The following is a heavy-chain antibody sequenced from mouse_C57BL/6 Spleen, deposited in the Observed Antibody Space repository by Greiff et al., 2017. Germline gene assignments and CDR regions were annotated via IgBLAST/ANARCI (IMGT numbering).Heavy chain of an antibody. V-gene: IGHV1-69*01. CDR1: GYTFTSYW. Sequence: QVQLQQPGAELVMPGASVKLSCKASGYTFTSYWMHWVKQRPGQGLEWIGEIDPSDSYTNYNQKFKGKSTLTADNSSSTAYMQLSSLTSEDAAVYYCARYGYYAMDYWGQGTSVTVSS. D-gene: IGHD1-1*02. CDR3: ARYGYYAMDY. J-gene: IGHJ4*01. CDR2: IDPSDSYT.